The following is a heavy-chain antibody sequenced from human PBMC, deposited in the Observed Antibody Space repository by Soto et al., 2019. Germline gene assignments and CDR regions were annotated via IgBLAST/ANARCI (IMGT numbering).Heavy chain of an antibody. CDR2: IIPIFGTA. Sequence: ASVKVSCKASGGTFSSYAISWVRQAPGQGLEWMGGIIPIFGTANYAQKFQGRVTITADESTSTAYMELSSLRSEDTAVYYCASFFGVVPYYYYGMDVWGQGTTVTVSS. CDR1: GGTFSSYA. D-gene: IGHD3-3*01. J-gene: IGHJ6*02. V-gene: IGHV1-69*13. CDR3: ASFFGVVPYYYYGMDV.